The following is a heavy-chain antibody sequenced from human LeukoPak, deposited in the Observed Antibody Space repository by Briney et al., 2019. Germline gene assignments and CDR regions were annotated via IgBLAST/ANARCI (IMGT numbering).Heavy chain of an antibody. CDR2: IYPGDSDT. D-gene: IGHD6-6*01. CDR3: ARQEYHAFAI. Sequence: GESLKISCKGSGYSFTSYWIGWVRQMPGKGLEWMGIIYPGDSDTRYSPSSQGQVTTPADKSISTAYLQWSSLKASDTAMYYCARQEYHAFAISGQGTTVTVSS. V-gene: IGHV5-51*01. CDR1: GYSFTSYW. J-gene: IGHJ3*02.